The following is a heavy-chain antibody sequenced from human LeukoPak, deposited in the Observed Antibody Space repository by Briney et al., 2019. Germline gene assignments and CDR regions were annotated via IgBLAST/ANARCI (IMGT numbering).Heavy chain of an antibody. Sequence: SVKVSCKASGGTFSSYAISWVRQAPGQGLEWMGGIIPIFGTANYAQKFQGRVTITADESTSTAYMELSSLRSEDTAVYYCARVKRGYSYGYVAFDIRGQGTMVTVSS. J-gene: IGHJ3*02. D-gene: IGHD5-18*01. CDR3: ARVKRGYSYGYVAFDI. CDR1: GGTFSSYA. CDR2: IIPIFGTA. V-gene: IGHV1-69*01.